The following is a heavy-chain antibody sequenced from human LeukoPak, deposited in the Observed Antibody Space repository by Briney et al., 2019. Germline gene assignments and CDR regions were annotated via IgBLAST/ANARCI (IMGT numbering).Heavy chain of an antibody. CDR3: ARAETVWASDYDNNGYYDY. CDR1: GYPFTTYT. V-gene: IGHV7-4-1*02. J-gene: IGHJ4*02. CDR2: INTNTGSP. Sequence: ASVKVSCKASGYPFTTYTMNWVRRAPGQGLEWMGWINTNTGSPTYAQAFTGRFVFSLDTSVSTAFLQTNSLRAEDTAVYFCARAETVWASDYDNNGYYDYWGQGTLVTVSS. D-gene: IGHD3-22*01.